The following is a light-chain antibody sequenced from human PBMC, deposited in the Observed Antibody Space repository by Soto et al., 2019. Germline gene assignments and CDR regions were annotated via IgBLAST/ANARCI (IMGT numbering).Light chain of an antibody. CDR3: QQYGSSPQT. Sequence: EIVLTQSPGTLSLSPGERATLSCRASQSVSYNYLAWYQQRPGQAPRLLVSGASHRPAGIPDRFTGIGSGTDFTLIISRLEPEDFGVYYCQQYGSSPQTFGQGTTVEI. J-gene: IGKJ1*01. V-gene: IGKV3-20*01. CDR2: GAS. CDR1: QSVSYNY.